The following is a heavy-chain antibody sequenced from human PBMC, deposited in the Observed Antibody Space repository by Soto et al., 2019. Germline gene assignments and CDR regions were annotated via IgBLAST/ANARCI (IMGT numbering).Heavy chain of an antibody. J-gene: IGHJ5*02. D-gene: IGHD4-4*01. Sequence: GSGPTLVNPTQTLTLTCTFSGFSLSSDGVGVGWIRQPPGKALEWLALIYWDDYKRYSPSLKNRLNITRDTSKNQVVLTLTNMDPVDTTTYYCVHRRVHSTNYDWFDPWSQGPLVTVYS. CDR1: GFSLSSDGVG. V-gene: IGHV2-5*02. CDR2: IYWDDYK. CDR3: VHRRVHSTNYDWFDP.